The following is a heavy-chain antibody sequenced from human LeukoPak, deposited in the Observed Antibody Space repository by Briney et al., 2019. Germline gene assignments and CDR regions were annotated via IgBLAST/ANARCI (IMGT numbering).Heavy chain of an antibody. CDR1: GGSIGDFY. CDR3: ASTRRAAVAGRFDS. CDR2: IYHSGNT. D-gene: IGHD6-19*01. V-gene: IGHV4-4*09. Sequence: SETLSLSCTVSGGSIGDFYWSWIRQPPGKGLEWIGYIYHSGNTNYSPSLESRVTMSVDESKNQFSLRVHFVSAADTAVYYCASTRRAAVAGRFDSWGQGTLVTVSS. J-gene: IGHJ4*02.